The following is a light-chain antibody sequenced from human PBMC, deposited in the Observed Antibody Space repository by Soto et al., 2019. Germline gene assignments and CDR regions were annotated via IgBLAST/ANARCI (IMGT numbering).Light chain of an antibody. CDR3: SSYTTSSTYV. CDR1: SSDIGAYNF. J-gene: IGLJ1*01. V-gene: IGLV2-14*01. CDR2: EVS. Sequence: QSALTQPASVSGSPGQSITISCTGTSSDIGAYNFVSWYQQHPDKAPKVMVYEVSSRPSGVSNRFSGSKSVNTASLTISGLQAEDEAHYYCSSYTTSSTYVFGTGTKLTVL.